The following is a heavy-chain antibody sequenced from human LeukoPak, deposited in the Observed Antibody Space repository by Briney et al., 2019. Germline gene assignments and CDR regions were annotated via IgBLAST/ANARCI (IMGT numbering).Heavy chain of an antibody. Sequence: GGSLRLSCAASGFTFSSYAMHWVRQAPGKGLEWVAVISYDGSNKYYADSVKGRFTISRDNSKNTLYLQMNSLRAEDTAVYYCARDTAMVLDYWGQGTLVTVSS. CDR3: ARDTAMVLDY. J-gene: IGHJ4*02. CDR2: ISYDGSNK. V-gene: IGHV3-30*04. CDR1: GFTFSSYA. D-gene: IGHD5-18*01.